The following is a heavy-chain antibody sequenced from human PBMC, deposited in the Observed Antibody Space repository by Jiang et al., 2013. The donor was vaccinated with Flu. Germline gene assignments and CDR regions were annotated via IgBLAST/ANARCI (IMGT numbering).Heavy chain of an antibody. CDR3: ARDESRGYYYDSSGYYYGY. V-gene: IGHV1-18*01. CDR1: GYTFTSYG. J-gene: IGHJ4*02. CDR2: ISAYNGNT. Sequence: GAEVKKPGASVKVSCKASGYTFTSYGISWVRQAPGQGLEWMGWISAYNGNTNYAQKLQGRVTMTTDTSTSTAYMELRSLRSDDTAVYYCARDESRGYYYDSSGYYYGYWGQGTLVTVSS. D-gene: IGHD3-22*01.